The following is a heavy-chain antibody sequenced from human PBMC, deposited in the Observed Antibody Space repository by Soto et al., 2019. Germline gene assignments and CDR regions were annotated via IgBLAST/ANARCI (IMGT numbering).Heavy chain of an antibody. CDR1: GFTFSSYG. V-gene: IGHV3-30*03. J-gene: IGHJ5*02. D-gene: IGHD4-17*01. Sequence: GGSLRLSCAASGFTFSSYGMHWVRQAPGKGLEWVAVISYDGSNKYYADSAKGRFTISRDNSKNTLYLQMNSLRAEDTAVYYCASQEGYGDYDTEFDPWGQGTLVTVSS. CDR3: ASQEGYGDYDTEFDP. CDR2: ISYDGSNK.